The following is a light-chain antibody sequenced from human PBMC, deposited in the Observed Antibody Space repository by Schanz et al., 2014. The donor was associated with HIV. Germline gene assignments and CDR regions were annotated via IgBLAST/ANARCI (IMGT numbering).Light chain of an antibody. CDR3: QQYANSVT. CDR2: GAS. J-gene: IGKJ4*01. Sequence: EIVLTQSPGTLSLSPGERATLSCRASQSISSSYFAWYQQKPGQAPRLLIYGASSRATGIPDRFSGSGSGTDFTLTISRLDPEDFAVYYCQQYANSVTFGGGATVEIK. CDR1: QSISSSY. V-gene: IGKV3-20*01.